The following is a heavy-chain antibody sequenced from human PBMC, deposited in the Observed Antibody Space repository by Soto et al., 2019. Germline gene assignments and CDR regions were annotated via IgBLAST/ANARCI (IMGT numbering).Heavy chain of an antibody. J-gene: IGHJ4*02. CDR3: ASAEQWLLDY. CDR2: ISSSSSTI. CDR1: GFTFSSYS. V-gene: IGHV3-48*02. Sequence: EVQLVESGGGLVQPGGSLRLSCAASGFTFSSYSMNWVRQAPGKGLEWVSYISSSSSTIYYADSVKGRFTISRYNAKNSLYLQMNSLRDEDTAVYYCASAEQWLLDYWGQGTLVTVSS. D-gene: IGHD6-19*01.